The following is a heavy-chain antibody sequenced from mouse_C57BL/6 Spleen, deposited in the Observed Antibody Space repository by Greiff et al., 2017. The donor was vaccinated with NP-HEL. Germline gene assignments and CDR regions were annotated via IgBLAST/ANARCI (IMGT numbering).Heavy chain of an antibody. J-gene: IGHJ1*03. CDR3: ASYYGSSWHFDV. D-gene: IGHD1-1*01. Sequence: QVQLQQPGAELVRPGTSVKLSCKASGYTFTSYWMHWVKQRPGQGLEWIGVIDPSDSYTNYNQKFKGKATLTVDTSSSTAYMQLSSLTSEDSAVYYCASYYGSSWHFDVWGTGTTVTVSS. CDR2: IDPSDSYT. V-gene: IGHV1-59*01. CDR1: GYTFTSYW.